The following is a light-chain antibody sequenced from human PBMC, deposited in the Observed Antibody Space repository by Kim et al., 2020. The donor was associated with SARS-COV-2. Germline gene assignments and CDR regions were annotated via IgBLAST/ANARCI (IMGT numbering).Light chain of an antibody. CDR2: DVN. CDR1: SSDVGAYNY. CDR3: SSYTSSSTVV. Sequence: QSALTQPASVSGSPGQSVTISCTGTSSDVGAYNYVSWYQQHPGKAPKLMIYDVNNRPSGVSDRFSGSKSGNTASLTISGLQAEDEADYYCSSYTSSSTVVFGGGTQLTVL. V-gene: IGLV2-14*03. J-gene: IGLJ2*01.